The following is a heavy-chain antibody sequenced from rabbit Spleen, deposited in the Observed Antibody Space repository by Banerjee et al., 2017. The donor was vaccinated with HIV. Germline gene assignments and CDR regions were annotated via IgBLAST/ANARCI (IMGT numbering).Heavy chain of an antibody. CDR3: ARDLAGVIGWNFSL. CDR2: IYAGSSDSS. CDR1: GFSFSSSYY. D-gene: IGHD4-1*01. Sequence: QSLEESGGGLVQPEGSLTLTCTASGFSFSSSYYMCWVRQAPGKGLEWIACIYAGSSDSSYYASWAKGRFTISKSSSTTVTLQMTSLTAADTATYCCARDLAGVIGWNFSLWGPGTLVTVS. V-gene: IGHV1S40*01. J-gene: IGHJ4*01.